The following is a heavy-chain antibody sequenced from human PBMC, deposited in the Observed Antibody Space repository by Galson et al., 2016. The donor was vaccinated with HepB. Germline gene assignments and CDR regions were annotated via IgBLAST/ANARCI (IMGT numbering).Heavy chain of an antibody. D-gene: IGHD6-19*01. Sequence: QSGAEVKKPGESLRISCKASGYGFINNWIGWVRQLPGKGLEWMGTVYPGDSDTRYSPSFQGQVTISADKSISTAYLQWSSLKASDSGMYFCARSIAVAGPSDFWGQGTLVIVSS. J-gene: IGHJ4*02. CDR2: VYPGDSDT. CDR3: ARSIAVAGPSDF. V-gene: IGHV5-51*01. CDR1: GYGFINNW.